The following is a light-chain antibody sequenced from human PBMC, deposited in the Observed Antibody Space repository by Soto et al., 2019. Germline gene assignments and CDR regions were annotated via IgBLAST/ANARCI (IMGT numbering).Light chain of an antibody. CDR3: QQYNNYPPT. J-gene: IGKJ4*01. Sequence: DIQMTQSPSSVSASVGDRVTITCRASQDISTSLAWFQQKPGDAPKSLIYAASHLHSEVPSKFSGSGSGTDFTLTISNLQPEDFATYYCQQYNNYPPTFGGGTKVAIK. V-gene: IGKV1-16*02. CDR2: AAS. CDR1: QDISTS.